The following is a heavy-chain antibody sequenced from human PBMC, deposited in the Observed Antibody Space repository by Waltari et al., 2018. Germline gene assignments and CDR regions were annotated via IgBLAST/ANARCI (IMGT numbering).Heavy chain of an antibody. CDR3: ARGQYRFDP. J-gene: IGHJ5*02. V-gene: IGHV3-7*01. CDR1: GFTFSSFW. Sequence: EVQLVESGGGLVQPGGSLRPSCEAAGFTFSSFWMSWVRQAPGKGLEWVANIKQDGSEKYYVDSGKGRFTISRDNAKNSLYLQMNSLRAEDTAVYYCARGQYRFDPWGQGTLVTVSS. CDR2: IKQDGSEK.